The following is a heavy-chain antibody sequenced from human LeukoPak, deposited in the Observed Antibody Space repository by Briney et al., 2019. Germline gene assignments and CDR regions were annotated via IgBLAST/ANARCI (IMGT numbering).Heavy chain of an antibody. J-gene: IGHJ4*02. CDR3: ARDRQYCSSTSCSFDY. V-gene: IGHV1-18*01. Sequence: ASVKVSCKASGYTFTSYGISWVRQAPGQGLEWMGWISAYNGNTNYAQKPQGRVTMTTDTSTSTAYMELRSLRSDDTAVYYCARDRQYCSSTSCSFDYWGQGTLVTVSS. CDR1: GYTFTSYG. D-gene: IGHD2-2*01. CDR2: ISAYNGNT.